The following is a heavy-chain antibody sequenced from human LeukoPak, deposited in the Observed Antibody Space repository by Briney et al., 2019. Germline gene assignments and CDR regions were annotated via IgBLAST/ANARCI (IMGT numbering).Heavy chain of an antibody. J-gene: IGHJ6*03. V-gene: IGHV4-34*01. D-gene: IGHD3-10*01. CDR3: ARRTYYYGSGSYYSPVYHYYYMDV. CDR1: GGSFSGYY. Sequence: SETLSLTCAVYGGSFSGYYWSWIRQPPGKGLEWIGEINHSGSTNYNPSLKSRVTISVDTSKNQFSLKLSSVTAADTAVYYCARRTYYYGSGSYYSPVYHYYYMDVWGKGTTVTVSS. CDR2: INHSGST.